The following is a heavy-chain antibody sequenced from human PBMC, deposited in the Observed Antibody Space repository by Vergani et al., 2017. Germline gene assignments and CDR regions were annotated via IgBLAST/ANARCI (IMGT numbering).Heavy chain of an antibody. D-gene: IGHD1-14*01. CDR1: GFRVTTYY. Sequence: VELLASGGGLAQPGGSLRVSCSASGFRVTTYYMSWVRQAPGKGLEWVSVIKSDGRTSYAESVRGRFTISRDTSRNAVYLQMNILRVEDTGVYYCARDGRIDAEGTELDYWGQGTLVTVSS. J-gene: IGHJ4*02. V-gene: IGHV3-66*02. CDR3: ARDGRIDAEGTELDY. CDR2: IKSDGRT.